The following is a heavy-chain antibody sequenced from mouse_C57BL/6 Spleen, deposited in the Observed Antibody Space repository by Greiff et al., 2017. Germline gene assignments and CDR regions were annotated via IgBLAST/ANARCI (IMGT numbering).Heavy chain of an antibody. CDR2: IRNKANGYTT. CDR3: ARFHPRDAMDY. Sequence: EVQLVESGGGLVQPGGSLSLSCAASGFTFTDYYMSWVRQPPGKALEWLGFIRNKANGYTTEYSSSVKGRFTISRDNSQSILYLQMNALRAEDSATYYCARFHPRDAMDYWGQGTSVTVSS. J-gene: IGHJ4*01. V-gene: IGHV7-3*01. CDR1: GFTFTDYY.